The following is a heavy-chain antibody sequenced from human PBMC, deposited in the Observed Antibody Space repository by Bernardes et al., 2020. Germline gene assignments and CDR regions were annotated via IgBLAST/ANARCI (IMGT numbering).Heavy chain of an antibody. CDR2: ITGDSSVA. Sequence: GSSLKVSCAASGFTFSTYTMTWVRQAPGKGLEWVAAITGDSSVANYGESVRGRFTLPRDNSKNTLYLQMNSLRADDTAVYYCTKLHIRRDADRWGLGTLVIVSS. CDR1: GFTFSTYT. V-gene: IGHV3-23*01. CDR3: TKLHIRRDADR. D-gene: IGHD2-21*01. J-gene: IGHJ5*02.